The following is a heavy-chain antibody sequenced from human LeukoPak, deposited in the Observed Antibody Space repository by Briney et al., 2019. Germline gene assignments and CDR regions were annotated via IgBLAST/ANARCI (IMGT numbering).Heavy chain of an antibody. D-gene: IGHD3-10*01. J-gene: IGHJ4*02. CDR3: AKVANYYYGSETYYFFEH. CDR2: ISSSGSTI. CDR1: GFTFSSYE. V-gene: IGHV3-48*03. Sequence: GGSLRLSCAASGFTFSSYEMNWVRQAPGKGLEWVSYISSSGSTIYYADPVKGRFTISRDNAKNSLYLQMNSLRVEDTAVYYCAKVANYYYGSETYYFFEHWGQGTPVTASS.